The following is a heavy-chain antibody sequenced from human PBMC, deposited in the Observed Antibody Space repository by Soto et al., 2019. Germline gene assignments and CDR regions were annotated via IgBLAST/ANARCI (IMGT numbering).Heavy chain of an antibody. D-gene: IGHD2-15*01. Sequence: VQLLESGGGLVQPGGSLRLSCAASGFTFSSYAMSWVRQAPGKGLEWVSVISGSGGTIHYADSVKGRFTISRDNSKTALFLQLTRLRVDDTAVYYCVHWSGGTCQQKWFDPWGKGTLVTVSS. V-gene: IGHV3-23*01. CDR2: ISGSGGTI. CDR3: VHWSGGTCQQKWFDP. CDR1: GFTFSSYA. J-gene: IGHJ5*02.